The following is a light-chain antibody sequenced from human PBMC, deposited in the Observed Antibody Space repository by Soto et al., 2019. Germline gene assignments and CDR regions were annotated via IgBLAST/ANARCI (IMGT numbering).Light chain of an antibody. J-gene: IGKJ2*01. CDR1: QSVSSSY. Sequence: PGERVTLSCRASQSVSSSYLTWYQQKPGQAPRLLIYGASTRATSIPARFSGSGSGTDFTLTISSLQPEDFAVYYCQQDCNLLYTFGQGTKLEIK. CDR3: QQDCNLLYT. V-gene: IGKV3D-7*01. CDR2: GAS.